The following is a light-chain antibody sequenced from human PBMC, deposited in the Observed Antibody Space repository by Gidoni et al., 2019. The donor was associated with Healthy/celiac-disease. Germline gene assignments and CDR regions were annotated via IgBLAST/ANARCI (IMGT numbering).Light chain of an antibody. J-gene: IGLJ1*01. CDR2: GKN. CDR3: NSRDSSGNHP. V-gene: IGLV3-19*01. Sequence: SSELTQDPAVSVALGQTVRITCQGDSLRSYYASWYQQKPGQAPVLVIYGKNNRPSGIPDRFSGSSSGNTASLTITGAQAEDEADYYCNSRDSSGNHPFGTGTKVT. CDR1: SLRSYY.